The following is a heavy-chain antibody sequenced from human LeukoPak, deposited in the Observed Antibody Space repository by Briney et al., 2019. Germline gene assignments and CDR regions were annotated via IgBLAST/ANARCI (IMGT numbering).Heavy chain of an antibody. J-gene: IGHJ4*02. Sequence: GASVTVSCKASGYTFPSYFMHWVRQAPGQGLEWMGIINPTGGSTTYAQKFQGRVTMTRDTSTSTVYMELSSLRSDDTAVHYCARTAARRFDYWGQGTLVTVSS. V-gene: IGHV1-46*01. D-gene: IGHD6-6*01. CDR2: INPTGGST. CDR3: ARTAARRFDY. CDR1: GYTFPSYF.